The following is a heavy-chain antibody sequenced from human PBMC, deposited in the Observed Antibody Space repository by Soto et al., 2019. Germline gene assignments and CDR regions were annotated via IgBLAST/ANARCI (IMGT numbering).Heavy chain of an antibody. CDR2: LWYNGINE. V-gene: IGHV3-33*01. D-gene: IGHD3-22*01. J-gene: IGHJ3*02. CDR3: ARDGGDGNGYHDAFDI. Sequence: QVQVVESGGAVVQPGRSLRLSCAASGFSLTTYGMHWVRQAPGKGLEWVAVLWYNGINEYYADSVKGRFTISRDTFKNTVYLQMTSLGAEETAVCYCARDGGDGNGYHDAFDIWGQGTMVTVSS. CDR1: GFSLTTYG.